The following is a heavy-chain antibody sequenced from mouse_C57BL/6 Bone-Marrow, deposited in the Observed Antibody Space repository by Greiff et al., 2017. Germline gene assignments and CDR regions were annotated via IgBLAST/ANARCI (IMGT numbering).Heavy chain of an antibody. J-gene: IGHJ4*01. CDR1: GYTFTSYW. CDR2: IDPSDSYT. Sequence: QVQLQQPGAELVMPGASVKLSCKASGYTFTSYWMHWVKQRPGQGLEWIGEIDPSDSYTNYNQKFKGKSTLTVDKSSSTAYMQLSSRTSEHSAVYYCARRWLYYGNDYYAMDYWGQGTSVTVSS. D-gene: IGHD2-1*01. CDR3: ARRWLYYGNDYYAMDY. V-gene: IGHV1-69*01.